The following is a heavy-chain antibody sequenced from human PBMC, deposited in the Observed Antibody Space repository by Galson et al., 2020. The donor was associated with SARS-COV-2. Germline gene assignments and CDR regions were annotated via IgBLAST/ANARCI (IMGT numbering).Heavy chain of an antibody. CDR1: GFTFSSYG. Sequence: GGSLRLSCAASGFTFSSYGMHWVRQAPGKGLEWVAVIWYDGSNKYYADSVKGRFTISRDNSKNTLYLQMNSLRAEDTAVYYCARDLFYYATSGSSYPSFSYSAMDLWRPVPPLTVSS. CDR3: ARDLFYYATSGSSYPSFSYSAMDL. J-gene: IGHJ6*02. D-gene: IGHD3-22*01. V-gene: IGHV3-33*01. CDR2: IWYDGSNK.